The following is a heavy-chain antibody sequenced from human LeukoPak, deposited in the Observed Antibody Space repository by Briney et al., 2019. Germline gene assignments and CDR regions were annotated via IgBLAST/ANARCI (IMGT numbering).Heavy chain of an antibody. D-gene: IGHD5-18*01. CDR1: GGSISSYY. J-gene: IGHJ4*02. CDR2: IYYSGST. Sequence: SETLSLTCTVSGGSISSYYWSWIRQPPGKGLGWIGYIYYSGSTNYNPSLKSRVTISVDTSKNQFSLKLSSVTAADTAVYYCARLEYSYGYFDYWGQGTLVTVSS. V-gene: IGHV4-59*08. CDR3: ARLEYSYGYFDY.